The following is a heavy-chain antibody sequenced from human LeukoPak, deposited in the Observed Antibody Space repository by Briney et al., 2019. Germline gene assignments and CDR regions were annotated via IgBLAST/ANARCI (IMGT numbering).Heavy chain of an antibody. CDR1: GFTFSSYA. CDR2: ISSSGGST. J-gene: IGHJ4*02. Sequence: GGSLRLSCAASGFTFSSYAMSWVRQAPGKGLEWVSAISSSGGSTYYADSVKGRFTFSRDNSKNTLYLQMNSLRAEDTAVYYCAKDQQWPALFDNWGEGTLFTVSS. V-gene: IGHV3-23*01. D-gene: IGHD6-19*01. CDR3: AKDQQWPALFDN.